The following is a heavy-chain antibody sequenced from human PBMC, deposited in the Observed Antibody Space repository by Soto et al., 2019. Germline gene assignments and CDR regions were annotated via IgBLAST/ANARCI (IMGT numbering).Heavy chain of an antibody. J-gene: IGHJ4*02. CDR3: ARAALDTAMVYYFDY. Sequence: SETLSLTCAVYGGSFSGYYWSWIRQPPGKGLEWIGEINHSGSTNYNPSLKSRVTISVDTSKNQFSLKLSSVTAADTAVYYCARAALDTAMVYYFDYSGQGTLVTVSS. CDR2: INHSGST. CDR1: GGSFSGYY. D-gene: IGHD5-18*01. V-gene: IGHV4-34*01.